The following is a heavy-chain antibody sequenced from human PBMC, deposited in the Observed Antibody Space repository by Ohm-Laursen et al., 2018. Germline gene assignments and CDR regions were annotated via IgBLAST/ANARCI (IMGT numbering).Heavy chain of an antibody. V-gene: IGHV1-46*01. D-gene: IGHD2-15*01. CDR3: ARVNTRTPLPLSGAFDI. CDR1: GYTFTSYY. J-gene: IGHJ3*02. CDR2: INPSGGST. Sequence: GSSVKVSCKASGYTFTSYYMHWVRQAPGQGLEWMGIINPSGGSTSYAQKFQGRVTMTRDTSTSTVYMELSSLRSEDTAVYYCARVNTRTPLPLSGAFDIWGQGTMVTVSS.